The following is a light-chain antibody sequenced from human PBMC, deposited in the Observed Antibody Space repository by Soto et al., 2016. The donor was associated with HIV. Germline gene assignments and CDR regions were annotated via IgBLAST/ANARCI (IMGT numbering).Light chain of an antibody. CDR2: DAS. J-gene: IGKJ2*02. V-gene: IGKV1-39*01. CDR3: QQSYSTLCT. Sequence: DIQMTQSPSSLSLSIGDRVSITCRASQSISTYLHWYQQKPGRAPKLLIYDASSLQSGVPSRFSGRGSGTDFTLTISDLQHEDLATYYCQQSYSTLCTFGQGTKLEIK. CDR1: QSISTY.